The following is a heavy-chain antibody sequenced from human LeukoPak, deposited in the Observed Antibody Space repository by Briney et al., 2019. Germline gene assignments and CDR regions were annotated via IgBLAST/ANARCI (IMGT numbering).Heavy chain of an antibody. CDR2: MYYTGST. V-gene: IGHV4-59*08. CDR3: ARSTFSSSWNL. CDR1: GGSISSYY. D-gene: IGHD6-13*01. Sequence: SETLSLTCTVSGGSISSYYWSWVRQPLGKGLEWIAYMYYTGSTYYNPSLKGRATLSVDTSKNQFSLKLDATTAADTAICYCARSTFSSSWNLWGQGTLVTVSS. J-gene: IGHJ4*02.